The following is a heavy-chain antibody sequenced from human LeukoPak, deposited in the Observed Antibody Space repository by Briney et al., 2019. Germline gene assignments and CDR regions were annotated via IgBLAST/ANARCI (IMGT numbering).Heavy chain of an antibody. D-gene: IGHD6-19*01. Sequence: SQTLSLTCTVSGGSIRSGNYYWSWIRQPAGKGLEWVGRIYTSGSTNYNPSLKSRVTISVDTSKNQFSLKLSSVTAADTAVYYCARQAGYSSGWYVGYWGQGTLVTVSS. V-gene: IGHV4-61*02. CDR1: GGSIRSGNYY. J-gene: IGHJ4*02. CDR3: ARQAGYSSGWYVGY. CDR2: IYTSGST.